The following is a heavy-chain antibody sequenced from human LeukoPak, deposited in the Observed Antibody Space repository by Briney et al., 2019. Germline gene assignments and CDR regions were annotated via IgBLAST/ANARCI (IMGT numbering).Heavy chain of an antibody. V-gene: IGHV3-21*01. CDR3: ARGVFYDSSPVDY. Sequence: GGSLRLSCAASGFTFSSYSMNWVRQAPGKGLEWVSSISSSSSYIYYADSVKGRFTISRDNAKNSLYLQMNSLRAEDTAVYHCARGVFYDSSPVDYWGQGTLVTVSS. CDR1: GFTFSSYS. J-gene: IGHJ4*02. D-gene: IGHD3-22*01. CDR2: ISSSSSYI.